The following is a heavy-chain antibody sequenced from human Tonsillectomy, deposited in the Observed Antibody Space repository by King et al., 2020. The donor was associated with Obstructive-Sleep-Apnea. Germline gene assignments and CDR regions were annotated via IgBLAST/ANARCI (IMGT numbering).Heavy chain of an antibody. Sequence: VQLQESGPGLVKPSETLSLTCTVSGGSISSYYWSWIRQPAGKGLEWIGRIYTSGSTNYNPSLKSRVTMSVDTSKNQFSLKLSSVTAADTAVYYCARGGPYDYVWGSYRSTPWFDPWGQGTLVTVSS. V-gene: IGHV4-4*07. CDR1: GGSISSYY. J-gene: IGHJ5*02. CDR2: IYTSGST. D-gene: IGHD3-16*02. CDR3: ARGGPYDYVWGSYRSTPWFDP.